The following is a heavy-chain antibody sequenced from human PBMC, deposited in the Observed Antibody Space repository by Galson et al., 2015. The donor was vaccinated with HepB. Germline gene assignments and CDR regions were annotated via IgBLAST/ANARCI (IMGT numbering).Heavy chain of an antibody. CDR1: GFTFSSFG. D-gene: IGHD1-26*01. CDR2: IWHDGSRE. Sequence: SLRLSCAASGFTFSSFGIHWVRQAPAKGLEWVAIIWHDGSREYYAESVKGRFTISRDNSKNTVYLQMSSLRAEDTAVYYCARDERPPDRPRGNYFVYIYFYGMDVLGQGTTGTVSS. J-gene: IGHJ6*02. CDR3: ARDERPPDRPRGNYFVYIYFYGMDV. V-gene: IGHV3-33*01.